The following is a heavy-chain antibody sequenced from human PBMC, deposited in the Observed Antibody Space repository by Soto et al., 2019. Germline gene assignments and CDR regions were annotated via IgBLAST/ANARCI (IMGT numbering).Heavy chain of an antibody. CDR1: GGSISSYY. CDR3: ARGTLRGGGTPDYYYYYGMDV. V-gene: IGHV4-59*01. Sequence: PSLTCTVSGGSISSYYWSWIRQPPGKGLEWIGYIYYSGSTNYNPSLKSRVTISVDTSKNQFSLKLSSVTAADTAVYYCARGTLRGGGTPDYYYYYGMDVWGQGTTVTVSS. D-gene: IGHD1-7*01. J-gene: IGHJ6*02. CDR2: IYYSGST.